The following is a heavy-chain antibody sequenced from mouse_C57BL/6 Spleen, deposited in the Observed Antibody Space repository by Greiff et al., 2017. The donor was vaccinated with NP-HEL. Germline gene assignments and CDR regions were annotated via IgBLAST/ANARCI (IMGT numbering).Heavy chain of an antibody. CDR1: GYSFTGYY. D-gene: IGHD3-2*02. J-gene: IGHJ4*01. Sequence: EVQLQQSGPELVKPGASVKISCKASGYSFTGYYMNWVKQSPEKSLEWIGEINPSTGGTTYNQKFKAKATLTVDKSSSTAYMQLKSLTSEDSAVYYCARGRDSSGYDAMDYWGQGTSVTVSS. CDR2: INPSTGGT. CDR3: ARGRDSSGYDAMDY. V-gene: IGHV1-42*01.